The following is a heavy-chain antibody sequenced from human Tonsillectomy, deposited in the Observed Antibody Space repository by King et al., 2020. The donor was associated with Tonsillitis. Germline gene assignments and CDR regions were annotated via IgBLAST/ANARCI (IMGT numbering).Heavy chain of an antibody. Sequence: QVQLQESGPGLVKPSQTLSLTCAVSGGSISSGGYSWSWIRQPPGKGLEWIGYIYYSGSTYYNPYLKSRVTISVDTSKNQFCLQLSSVTTADTAVYYCARGALAYGSENYGMDVWGQGTTVTVSS. J-gene: IGHJ6*02. CDR1: GGSISSGGYS. CDR2: IYYSGST. D-gene: IGHD3-10*01. CDR3: ARGALAYGSENYGMDV. V-gene: IGHV4-30-4*07.